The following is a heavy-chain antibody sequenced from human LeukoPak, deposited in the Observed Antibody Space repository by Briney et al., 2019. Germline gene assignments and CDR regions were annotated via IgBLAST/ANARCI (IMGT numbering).Heavy chain of an antibody. V-gene: IGHV5-51*01. CDR2: IYPGYSGT. D-gene: IGHD3-3*01. Sequence: GEALKISCKGSGYSFTNYWIGWEREMPGKGLEWVGIIYPGYSGTSYSPSFQGQVTISADKSISTAYLQWSSLKASDTAMYYCARQGNYDFWSGYPYYFDYSGQGTMVTVSS. CDR1: GYSFTNYW. J-gene: IGHJ4*02. CDR3: ARQGNYDFWSGYPYYFDY.